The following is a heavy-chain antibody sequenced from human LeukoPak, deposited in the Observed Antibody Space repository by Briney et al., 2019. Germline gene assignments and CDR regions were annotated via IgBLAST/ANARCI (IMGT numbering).Heavy chain of an antibody. V-gene: IGHV3-30*03. Sequence: LAGGSLRLSCAASGFTFSNYALSWVRQVPGKGLEWVAVISYDGSNKYYADSVKGRFTISRDNSKNTLYLQMNSLRAEDTAVYYCARLTVGGRVTNDYWGQGTLVTVSS. J-gene: IGHJ4*02. D-gene: IGHD2-15*01. CDR3: ARLTVGGRVTNDY. CDR1: GFTFSNYA. CDR2: ISYDGSNK.